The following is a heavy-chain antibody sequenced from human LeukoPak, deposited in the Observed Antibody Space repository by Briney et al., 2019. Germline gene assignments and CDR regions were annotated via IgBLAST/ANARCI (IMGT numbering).Heavy chain of an antibody. V-gene: IGHV4-4*02. J-gene: IGHJ4*02. CDR2: IYHSGST. CDR1: GGSISSSNW. CDR3: AREVRGSSGWYRGYFDY. D-gene: IGHD6-19*01. Sequence: SGTLSLTCAVSGGSISSSNWWSWVRQPPGKGLEWIGEIYHSGSTNYNPSLKSRVTISVDRSKNQFSLKLSSVTAADTAVYYCAREVRGSSGWYRGYFDYWGQGTLVTVSS.